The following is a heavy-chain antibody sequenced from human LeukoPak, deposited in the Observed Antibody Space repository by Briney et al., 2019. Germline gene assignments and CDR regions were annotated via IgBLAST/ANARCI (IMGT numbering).Heavy chain of an antibody. Sequence: PGGSLRLSCAASGFTFSSYSMNWVRQAPGKGLEWVSYISSSSSTIYYADSVKGRFTISRDNAKNSLYLQMNSLRAEDTAVYCCARGGAVAGTFGPPFDYWGQGTLVTVSS. D-gene: IGHD6-19*01. V-gene: IGHV3-48*04. J-gene: IGHJ4*02. CDR3: ARGGAVAGTFGPPFDY. CDR1: GFTFSSYS. CDR2: ISSSSSTI.